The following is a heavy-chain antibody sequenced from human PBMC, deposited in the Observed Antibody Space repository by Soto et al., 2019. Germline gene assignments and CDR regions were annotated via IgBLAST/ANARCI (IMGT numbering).Heavy chain of an antibody. Sequence: SETLSLTCTVSGDSISNSDYYWNWIRQSPGKGLEWIASIDYSGSTYYNPSLKSRVTISVDTSKNQFSLKLSSVTAADTAVYYCARDRVYDFWSGYYPDYGMDVWGQGTTVTVSS. J-gene: IGHJ6*02. CDR1: GDSISNSDYY. CDR2: IDYSGST. D-gene: IGHD3-3*01. CDR3: ARDRVYDFWSGYYPDYGMDV. V-gene: IGHV4-30-4*01.